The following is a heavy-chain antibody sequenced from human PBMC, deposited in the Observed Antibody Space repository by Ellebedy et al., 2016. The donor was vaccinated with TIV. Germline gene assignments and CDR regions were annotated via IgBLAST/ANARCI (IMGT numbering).Heavy chain of an antibody. V-gene: IGHV3-30*18. D-gene: IGHD4-11*01. CDR3: AKKRGAHDYSNYHFDY. CDR1: GFTFSDYG. Sequence: PGGSLRLSCVASGFTFSDYGMHWVRQAPGTGLEWVAVISYDDGSHKYYADSVKGRFAVSRDNSKNILYLQMNSLRVEDTAVYYCAKKRGAHDYSNYHFDYWGQGTLVTVSS. CDR2: ISYDDGSHK. J-gene: IGHJ4*02.